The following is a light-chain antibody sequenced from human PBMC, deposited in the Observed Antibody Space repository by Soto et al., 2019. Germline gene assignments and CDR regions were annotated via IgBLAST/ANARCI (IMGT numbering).Light chain of an antibody. CDR2: EVS. CDR3: SSYTSSNTLV. V-gene: IGLV2-14*01. Sequence: QSALTQPASVSGSPGQSITNSCTGTSSDVGVYNYVSWYQQHPGKAPKLMIYEVSNRPSGVSNRFSGSKSGNTASLTISGLQAEDEADYYCSSYTSSNTLVFGGGTKVTVL. J-gene: IGLJ2*01. CDR1: SSDVGVYNY.